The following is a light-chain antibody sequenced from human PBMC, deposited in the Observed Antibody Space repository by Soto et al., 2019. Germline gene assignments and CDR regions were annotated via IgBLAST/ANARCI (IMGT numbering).Light chain of an antibody. J-gene: IGKJ2*01. CDR1: QDIKSN. CDR3: XXYNNWPYT. V-gene: IGKV3-15*01. Sequence: EIVMTQSPATLSVSPGERATLSCRASQDIKSNLAWYQQKPGQAPILLISRASTRATGFPDRFSGSGSGTEFTLTISSLQSEDSAVYXXXXYNNWPYTFGPGTKLEIK. CDR2: RAS.